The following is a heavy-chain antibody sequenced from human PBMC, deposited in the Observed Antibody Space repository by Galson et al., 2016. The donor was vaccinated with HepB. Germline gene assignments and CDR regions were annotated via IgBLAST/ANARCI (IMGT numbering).Heavy chain of an antibody. D-gene: IGHD2/OR15-2a*01. CDR3: AKHRGVSTLAFDS. J-gene: IGHJ5*01. Sequence: QSGAEVTKPGESLRISCKGSGYSFTPYWISWVRQMPGKGLEWMGRIDPSDSYSHYSPSFEGHVIISTDKSINTAYLQWSSLKASDIGMYYCAKHRGVSTLAFDSWGQGTLVTVSS. CDR1: GYSFTPYW. V-gene: IGHV5-10-1*01. CDR2: IDPSDSYS.